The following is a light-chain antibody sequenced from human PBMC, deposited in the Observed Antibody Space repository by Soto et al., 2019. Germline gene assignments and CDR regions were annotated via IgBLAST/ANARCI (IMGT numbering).Light chain of an antibody. CDR1: RSDIGVYNF. V-gene: IGLV2-14*03. CDR2: DVN. CDR3: TSWTTSTTMI. Sequence: QSALTQPASVSGSPGQSITISCTGTRSDIGVYNFVSWYQQHPGEVPKLMLYDVNVRPSGVSNRFSGSKSGNTASLTISGLQAEDEADYYCTSWTTSTTMIFGGGTKVTVL. J-gene: IGLJ2*01.